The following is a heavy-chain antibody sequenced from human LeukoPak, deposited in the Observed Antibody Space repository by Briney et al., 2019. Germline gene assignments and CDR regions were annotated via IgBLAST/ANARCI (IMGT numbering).Heavy chain of an antibody. J-gene: IGHJ4*02. D-gene: IGHD2-2*01. CDR1: GVSISSGGYY. V-gene: IGHV4-31*03. CDR2: IYYSGST. CDR3: AREWRSTSWCYFDY. Sequence: NSSETLSLTCTVSGVSISSGGYYWSWIRQHPGKGLEWNGYIYYSGSTYYNPSLKSRVTISVDTSKNQFSLKLSSVTAADTAVYYCAREWRSTSWCYFDYWGQGTLVTVSS.